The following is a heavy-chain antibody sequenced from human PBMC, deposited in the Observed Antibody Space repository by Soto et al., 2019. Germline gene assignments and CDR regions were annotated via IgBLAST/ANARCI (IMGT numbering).Heavy chain of an antibody. D-gene: IGHD6-19*01. CDR3: AGLSGWAFFVH. J-gene: IGHJ4*02. Sequence: GGSLRLSCAASGFTFSSYAMSWVRQAPGKGLEWVSAISGSGGSTYYADSVKGRFTISRDNSKNTLYLQMNSLRAEDTAVYYCAGLSGWAFFVHWGQGTLVTVSS. CDR2: ISGSGGST. CDR1: GFTFSSYA. V-gene: IGHV3-23*01.